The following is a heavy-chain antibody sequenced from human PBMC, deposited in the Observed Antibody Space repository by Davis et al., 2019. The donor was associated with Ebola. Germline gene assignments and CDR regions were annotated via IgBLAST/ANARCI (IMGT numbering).Heavy chain of an antibody. CDR3: ARDRYNWNDFDY. V-gene: IGHV1-18*01. D-gene: IGHD1-20*01. CDR2: ISGDSGKI. CDR1: GYPLREYG. Sequence: ASVKVSCKASGYPLREYGISWVRQAPGEGLEWMGWISGDSGKIKYAQKFQGRVTLTTDTSTTTAYMELRSLRSDDTAVYYCARDRYNWNDFDYWGQGTLVTVSS. J-gene: IGHJ4*02.